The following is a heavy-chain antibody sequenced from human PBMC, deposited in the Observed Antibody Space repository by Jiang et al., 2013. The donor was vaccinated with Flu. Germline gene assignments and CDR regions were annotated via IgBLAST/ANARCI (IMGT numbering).Heavy chain of an antibody. CDR1: RGTFSSYA. CDR3: ARDNREYSYLIDY. D-gene: IGHD5-18*01. CDR2: IIPIFGIV. Sequence: GAEVKKPGSSVKVSCKASRGTFSSYAISWVRQAPGQGLEWMGRIIPIFGIVNYAQKFQGRVTITADKSTSTAYMELSSLRSEDTAVYYCARDNREYSYLIDYWGQGTLVHRLL. V-gene: IGHV1-69*04. J-gene: IGHJ4*02.